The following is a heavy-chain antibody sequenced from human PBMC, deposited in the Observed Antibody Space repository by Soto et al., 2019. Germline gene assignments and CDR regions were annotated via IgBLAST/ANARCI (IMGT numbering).Heavy chain of an antibody. Sequence: ASVKVSCKASGYSFSTYDISWLRQAPGQGPEWMGRISPKNGNTNYAQNFQDRVTMTADTSSSTAYMELRGLRSDDTAKYYCATSYDSGFDPWGQGTLFTVSS. CDR2: ISPKNGNT. V-gene: IGHV1-18*04. J-gene: IGHJ5*02. D-gene: IGHD3-3*01. CDR1: GYSFSTYD. CDR3: ATSYDSGFDP.